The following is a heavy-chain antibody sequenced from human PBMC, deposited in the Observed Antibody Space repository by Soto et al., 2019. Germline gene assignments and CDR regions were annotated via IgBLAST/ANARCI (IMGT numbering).Heavy chain of an antibody. CDR3: ARGPKSGYDDYYYYMDV. D-gene: IGHD5-12*01. CDR2: MNPNSGNT. V-gene: IGHV1-8*01. Sequence: QVQLVQSGAEVKKPGASVKVSCKASGYTFTSYDINWVRQATGQGLEWMGWMNPNSGNTGYAQKFQGRVTMTRNTSISTAYIELSSLRSEDTAVYYCARGPKSGYDDYYYYMDVWGKGTTVTVSS. CDR1: GYTFTSYD. J-gene: IGHJ6*03.